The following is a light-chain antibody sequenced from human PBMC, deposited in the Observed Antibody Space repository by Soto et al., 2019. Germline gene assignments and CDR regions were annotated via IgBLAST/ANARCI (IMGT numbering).Light chain of an antibody. V-gene: IGLV2-14*01. CDR3: NSYTSASFYV. CDR2: EVT. CDR1: TSDIAGYNY. Sequence: VLAQPASVSGSPGQSITISCTGTTSDIAGYNYVSWYQQHPGKAPKLLIYEVTSRASGVSHRFSGSKSGNTASLTISGLQAEDEAEYYCNSYTSASFYVFGTGTKVTVL. J-gene: IGLJ1*01.